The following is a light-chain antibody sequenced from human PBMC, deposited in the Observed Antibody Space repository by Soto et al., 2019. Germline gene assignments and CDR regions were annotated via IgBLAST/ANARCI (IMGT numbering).Light chain of an antibody. CDR3: AAWDDSLSVP. V-gene: IGLV1-44*01. CDR2: ANN. Sequence: QSVLTQPPSASGTPGQRVTVSCSGSTSNIGRDIVNWYQLLPGAAPKLFIYANNQRPSGVPDRFSGSKSGTSASLAISGLQSEDEADYYCAAWDDSLSVPFGTGTKLTVL. CDR1: TSNIGRDI. J-gene: IGLJ1*01.